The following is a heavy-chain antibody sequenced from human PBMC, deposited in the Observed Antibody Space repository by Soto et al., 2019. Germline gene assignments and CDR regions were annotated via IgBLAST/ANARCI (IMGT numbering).Heavy chain of an antibody. D-gene: IGHD6-19*01. CDR2: IYHSGST. J-gene: IGHJ5*02. V-gene: IGHV4-38-2*01. Sequence: SETLSLTCAVSGYSISSGYYWGWIRQPPGKGLEWIGSIYHSGSTYYNPSLKSRVTISVDTSKNQFSLKLSSVTAADTAVYYCARAGRWQWLAILPHNWCDPSRRGTLVTVSS. CDR1: GYSISSGYY. CDR3: ARAGRWQWLAILPHNWCDP.